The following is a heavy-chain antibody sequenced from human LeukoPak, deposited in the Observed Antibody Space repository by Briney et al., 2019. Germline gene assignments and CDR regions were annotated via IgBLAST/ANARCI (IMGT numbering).Heavy chain of an antibody. CDR2: ISGSGGST. V-gene: IGHV3-23*01. Sequence: GGSLRLSCAASGFTFSSYAMSWVRQAPGKGLEWVSAISGSGGSTYYADSVKGRFTISRDNSRNTLYLQMNSLRAEDTAVYYCAKDGIVVVPAANFDYWGQGTLVTVSS. CDR3: AKDGIVVVPAANFDY. J-gene: IGHJ4*02. CDR1: GFTFSSYA. D-gene: IGHD2-2*01.